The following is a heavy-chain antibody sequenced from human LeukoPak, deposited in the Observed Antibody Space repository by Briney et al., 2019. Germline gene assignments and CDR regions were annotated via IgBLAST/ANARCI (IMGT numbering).Heavy chain of an antibody. CDR3: AKDLCCSGGSCDHYYYYGMDV. V-gene: IGHV3-23*01. J-gene: IGHJ6*02. CDR1: GFTFSSYA. D-gene: IGHD2-15*01. CDR2: ISGSGGST. Sequence: GGSLRLSCAASGFTFSSYAMGWVRQAPGKGLEWVSAISGSGGSTYYADSVKGRFTISRDNSKNTLYLQMNSLRAEDTAVYYCAKDLCCSGGSCDHYYYYGMDVWGQGTTVTVSS.